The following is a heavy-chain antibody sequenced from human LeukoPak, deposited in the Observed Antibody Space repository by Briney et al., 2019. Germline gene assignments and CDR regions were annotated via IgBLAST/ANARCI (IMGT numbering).Heavy chain of an antibody. CDR1: GVIISSYA. CDR2: IHSDGSST. V-gene: IGHV3-74*01. J-gene: IGHJ4*02. CDR3: ARGGSTWLGY. Sequence: GGSLRLSCAASGVIISSYAMSWVRQAPGKGLVWVSRIHSDGSSTNYADSVKGRFTISRDNAKNTLYLQMNSLRAEDTAVYYCARGGSTWLGYWGQGTLVTVSS. D-gene: IGHD5/OR15-5a*01.